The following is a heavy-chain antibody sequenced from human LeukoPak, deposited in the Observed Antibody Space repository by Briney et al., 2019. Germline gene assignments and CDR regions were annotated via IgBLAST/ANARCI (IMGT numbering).Heavy chain of an antibody. J-gene: IGHJ5*02. CDR2: IKQDGSEK. D-gene: IGHD5-24*01. CDR1: GFTFSNYW. CDR3: ARASDPWLQLT. Sequence: PGRSLRLSCAASGFTFSNYWMIWVRQAPGKGMAWVGNIKQDGSEKRYADSVRGRFSISRDNAQTSLYLQMNSLRAEDTAVYYCARASDPWLQLTWGQGTLVTVSS. V-gene: IGHV3-7*05.